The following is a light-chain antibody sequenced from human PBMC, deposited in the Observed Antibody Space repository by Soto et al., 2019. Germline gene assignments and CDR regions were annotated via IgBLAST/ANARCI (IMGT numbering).Light chain of an antibody. CDR3: CSYGGGNNFYV. CDR2: EVS. V-gene: IGLV2-8*01. Sequence: QSVLTQPPSASGSPGQSVTISCTGTSSDISTYDYVSWYQHLPDKAPKLIIYEVSKRPSGVPDRFSGSKSGNTASLTVSGLQAEDEGDYSCCSYGGGNNFYVFGTGTKVTVL. J-gene: IGLJ1*01. CDR1: SSDISTYDY.